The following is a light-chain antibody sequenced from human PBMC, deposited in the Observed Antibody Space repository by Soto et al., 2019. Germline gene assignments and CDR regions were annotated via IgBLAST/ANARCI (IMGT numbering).Light chain of an antibody. J-gene: IGLJ2*01. CDR1: SSDLGGYNY. Sequence: QSALTQPASVSGSPGQSITISCTGTSSDLGGYNYVSWYQQHSGKAPKLMIYDVSNRPSGVSNRFSGSKSGNTASLTISGLQAEDEADYYCSSYTSSTTVVFGGGTQLTVL. CDR2: DVS. CDR3: SSYTSSTTVV. V-gene: IGLV2-14*01.